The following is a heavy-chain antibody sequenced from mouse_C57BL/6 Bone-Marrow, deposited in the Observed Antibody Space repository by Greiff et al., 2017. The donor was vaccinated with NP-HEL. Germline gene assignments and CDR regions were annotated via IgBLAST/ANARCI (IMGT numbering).Heavy chain of an antibody. CDR3: ARDTVGYYAMYY. CDR1: GFTFSDFY. J-gene: IGHJ4*01. Sequence: EVQVVESGGGLVQSGRSLRLSCATSGFTFSDFYMEWVRQAPGKGLEWIAASRNKANDYTTEYSASVKGRFIVSRDTSQSILYRQMNALRAEDTAIYYCARDTVGYYAMYYWGQGTSVTVSS. CDR2: SRNKANDYTT. V-gene: IGHV7-1*01.